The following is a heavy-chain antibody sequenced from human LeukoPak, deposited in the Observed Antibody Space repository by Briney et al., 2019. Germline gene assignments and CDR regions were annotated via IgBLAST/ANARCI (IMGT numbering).Heavy chain of an antibody. CDR2: MNPNSGNT. CDR1: GYTFTSYD. D-gene: IGHD1-26*01. V-gene: IGHV1-8*01. J-gene: IGHJ4*02. Sequence: EASVKVSCKASGYTFTSYDINWVRQATGQGLEWMGWMNPNSGNTGYAQKFQGRVTMTRNTSISTAYMELSSPRSEDTAVYYCARGRGRGSYFDFDYWGQGTLVTVSS. CDR3: ARGRGRGSYFDFDY.